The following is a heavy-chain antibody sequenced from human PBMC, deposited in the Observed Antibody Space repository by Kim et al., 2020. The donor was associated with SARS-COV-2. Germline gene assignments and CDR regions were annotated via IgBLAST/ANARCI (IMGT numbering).Heavy chain of an antibody. CDR1: GGSFSGYY. CDR2: INHSGST. J-gene: IGHJ5*02. D-gene: IGHD1-26*01. V-gene: IGHV4-34*01. CDR3: ARGLTSPGSIVGATGWFDP. Sequence: SETLSLTCAVYGGSFSGYYWSWIRQPPGKGLEWIGEINHSGSTNYNPSLKSRVTISVDTSKNQFSLKLSSVTAADTAVYYCARGLTSPGSIVGATGWFDP.